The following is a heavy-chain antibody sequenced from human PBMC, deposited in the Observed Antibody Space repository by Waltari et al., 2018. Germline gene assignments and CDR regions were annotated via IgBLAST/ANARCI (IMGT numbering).Heavy chain of an antibody. CDR2: INPSGCSR. CDR1: GYTFTSYY. CDR3: ARSSGSYLRDY. V-gene: IGHV1-46*01. J-gene: IGHJ4*03. D-gene: IGHD1-26*01. Sequence: QVQLVQSGAEVKKPGASVKVSCKASGYTFTSYYMHWVRQAPGQVLEWMGIINPSGCSRSYAQKFKGRVTMTREASTSTVYMELSSRGSEDMAVYYCARSSGSYLRDYWGQGTMVTVSS.